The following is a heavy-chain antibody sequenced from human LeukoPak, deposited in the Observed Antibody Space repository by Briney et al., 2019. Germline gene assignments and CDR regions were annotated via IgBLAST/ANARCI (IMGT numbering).Heavy chain of an antibody. V-gene: IGHV1-69*04. Sequence: SVKVSCKASGGTFSSYAISWVRQAPGQGLEWMGRIIPILGIANYAQKFQGRVTITADKSTSTAYMELSSLRSEDTAVYYRARETGGRYYDSSGSEYWGQGTLVTVSS. CDR1: GGTFSSYA. CDR3: ARETGGRYYDSSGSEY. D-gene: IGHD3-22*01. J-gene: IGHJ4*02. CDR2: IIPILGIA.